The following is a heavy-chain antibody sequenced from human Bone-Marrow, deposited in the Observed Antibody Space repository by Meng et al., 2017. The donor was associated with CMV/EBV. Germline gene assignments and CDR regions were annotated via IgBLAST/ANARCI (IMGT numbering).Heavy chain of an antibody. D-gene: IGHD6-6*01. Sequence: SETLSLTCTVSGGSISSSSYYWGWIRQPPGKGLEWIGSIYYSGSSYYNPSLKSRVTISVDTSKNQFSLKLSSVTAADTAVYYCARGLTSSIAARPNNWFGPWGQGTLVTVSS. J-gene: IGHJ5*02. CDR1: GGSISSSSYY. CDR3: ARGLTSSIAARPNNWFGP. CDR2: IYYSGSS. V-gene: IGHV4-39*01.